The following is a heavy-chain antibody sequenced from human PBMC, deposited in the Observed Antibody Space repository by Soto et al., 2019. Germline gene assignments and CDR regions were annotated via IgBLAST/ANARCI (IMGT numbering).Heavy chain of an antibody. CDR1: GLSFSNAW. J-gene: IGHJ4*02. Sequence: EVQLVESGGGLVKPGESLRLSCAASGLSFSNAWMNWVRQAPGKGLEWVGQIRSKTDGGTTFYPAHVKERFIISRDDSRNTLYLQMNSLKIEDTAVYYCTTAPPRGPDYWGQGTLVTVSS. V-gene: IGHV3-15*01. CDR3: TTAPPRGPDY. D-gene: IGHD5-12*01. CDR2: IRSKTDGGTT.